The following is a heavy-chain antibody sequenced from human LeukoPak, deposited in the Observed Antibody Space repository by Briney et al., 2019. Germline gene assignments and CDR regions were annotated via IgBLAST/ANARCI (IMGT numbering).Heavy chain of an antibody. D-gene: IGHD1-26*01. CDR2: ISGGSGTI. CDR1: GFSFSSYS. V-gene: IGHV3-48*02. CDR3: ATYSGSYYGYYFDY. Sequence: GGSLRLSCAASGFSFSSYSINWVRQAPGEGLEWVSYISGGSGTIYYADSAQGRFTISRDNAKNSLYLQMNSLRDEDTAVYYCATYSGSYYGYYFDYWGQGTLVTVSS. J-gene: IGHJ4*02.